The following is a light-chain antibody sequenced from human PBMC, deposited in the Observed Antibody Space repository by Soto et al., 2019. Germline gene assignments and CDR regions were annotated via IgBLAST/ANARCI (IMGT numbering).Light chain of an antibody. J-gene: IGKJ4*01. V-gene: IGKV3D-15*01. CDR1: QNVNSN. CDR2: GAS. CDR3: QQYNNWLLLT. Sequence: EIVMTQSPATLSVSPGERATLSCRASQNVNSNLAWYQHKPGQTPRLLIYGASTRATGIPARFSGSGSGTEFTLTISSLQSEDFAIYYCQQYNNWLLLTFGGGTKVEIK.